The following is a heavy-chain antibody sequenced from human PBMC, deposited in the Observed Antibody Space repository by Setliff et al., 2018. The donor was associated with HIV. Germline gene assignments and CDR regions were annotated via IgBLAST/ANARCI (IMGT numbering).Heavy chain of an antibody. J-gene: IGHJ3*02. V-gene: IGHV4-61*09. CDR3: ARGLIVVVRAFGI. CDR1: GGSISSGSYY. D-gene: IGHD3-22*01. CDR2: MYTSGST. Sequence: PSETLSLTCTVSGGSISSGSYYWSWIRQPAGKGLEWIGHMYTSGSTNYNPSLKSRVTISVDTSKNQFSLKLSSVTAADTAVYYCARGLIVVVRAFGIWGQG.